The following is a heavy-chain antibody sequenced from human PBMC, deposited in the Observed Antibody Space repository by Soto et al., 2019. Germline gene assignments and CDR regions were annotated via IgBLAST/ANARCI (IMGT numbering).Heavy chain of an antibody. V-gene: IGHV3-23*01. J-gene: IGHJ5*02. Sequence: EVQLLESGGDLVQPGGSLRLSCAASGFTFSSYAMSWVRQAPGKGLEWVSAISGSGGSTYYADSVKGRFTISRDNSKNTLYLQMNSLRAADTDVYYCAKDRSTYYLVPPFDPWGQGTLVTVSS. CDR1: GFTFSSYA. CDR2: ISGSGGST. D-gene: IGHD3-10*01. CDR3: AKDRSTYYLVPPFDP.